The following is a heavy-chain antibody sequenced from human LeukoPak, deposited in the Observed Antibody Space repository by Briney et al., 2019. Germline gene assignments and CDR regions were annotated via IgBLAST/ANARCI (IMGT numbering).Heavy chain of an antibody. J-gene: IGHJ4*02. V-gene: IGHV3-48*01. CDR1: GFTFSSYT. D-gene: IGHD1-20*01. Sequence: GGSLRLSCAACGFTFSSYTMNWVRQAPGKGLEWVSYISTSSSTIYYADSVKGRFTISRDNAKNSLYLQMNSLRAEDTAVYYCARDVGLTGNWGQGTLVTVSS. CDR3: ARDVGLTGN. CDR2: ISTSSSTI.